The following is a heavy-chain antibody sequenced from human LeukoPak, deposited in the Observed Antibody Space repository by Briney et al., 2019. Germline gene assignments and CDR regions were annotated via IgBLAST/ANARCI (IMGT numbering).Heavy chain of an antibody. CDR3: ARDRRGAYDAFDI. D-gene: IGHD3-10*01. V-gene: IGHV3-48*01. Sequence: PGGSLRLSCAASGFTFSSYSMNWVRQAPGKGLEWVSYISSNSDTIYYADSVKGRFTISRDNANNSLSVQMNSLRAEDTAVYYCARDRRGAYDAFDIWGQGTMVTVSS. J-gene: IGHJ3*02. CDR2: ISSNSDTI. CDR1: GFTFSSYS.